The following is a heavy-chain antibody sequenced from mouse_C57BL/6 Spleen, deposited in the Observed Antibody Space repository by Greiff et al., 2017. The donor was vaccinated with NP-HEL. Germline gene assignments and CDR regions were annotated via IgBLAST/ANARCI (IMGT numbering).Heavy chain of an antibody. V-gene: IGHV5-17*01. CDR1: GFTFSDYG. D-gene: IGHD1-1*01. CDR2: ISSGSSTI. CDR3: ARGSYGSRNAMDY. Sequence: VQLKESGGGLVKPGGSLKLSCAASGFTFSDYGMHWVRQAPEKGLEWVAYISSGSSTIYYADTVKGRFTISRDNAKNTLFLQMTSLRSEDTAMYYCARGSYGSRNAMDYWGQGTTLTVSS. J-gene: IGHJ2*01.